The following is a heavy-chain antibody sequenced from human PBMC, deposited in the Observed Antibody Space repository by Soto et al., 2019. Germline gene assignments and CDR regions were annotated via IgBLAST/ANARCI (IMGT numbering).Heavy chain of an antibody. CDR2: IIPIFGTA. CDR1: GGTFASYA. Sequence: SVKVSCKASGGTFASYAISWVRQAPGQGLEWMGGIIPIFGTANYAQKFQGRVTITADRSTSTAYMELSSLRSEDTAVYYCARATLTGRYYYYYGMDVWGQGATVTVSS. D-gene: IGHD1-20*01. CDR3: ARATLTGRYYYYYGMDV. J-gene: IGHJ6*02. V-gene: IGHV1-69*06.